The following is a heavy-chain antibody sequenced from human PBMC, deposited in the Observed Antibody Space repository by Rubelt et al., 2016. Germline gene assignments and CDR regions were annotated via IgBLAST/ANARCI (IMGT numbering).Heavy chain of an antibody. CDR2: VYYIGTT. V-gene: IGHV4-59*03. D-gene: IGHD2-21*01. CDR1: GGSINNYF. J-gene: IGHJ4*02. Sequence: QVRLQESGPRLVKPSETLSLTCTVSGGSINNYFWNWIRQPPGKGLEWIGYVYYIGTTMYNPSLKSRVTISVDTSKNQVSLKLTSVTAADAAVYYCAGSRDDGGDYYYVCWGQGTLVAVSS. CDR3: AGSRDDGGDYYYVC.